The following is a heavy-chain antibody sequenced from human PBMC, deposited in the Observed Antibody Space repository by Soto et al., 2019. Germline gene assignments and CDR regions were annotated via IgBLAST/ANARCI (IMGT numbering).Heavy chain of an antibody. D-gene: IGHD1-26*01. CDR3: AREGLSGSYALKNWFDP. Sequence: SETLSLTCTVSGGSISSYYWSWIRQPPGKGLEWIGYIYYSGSTNYNPSLKSRVTISVDTSKNQFSMKLSSVTAADTVVYYCAREGLSGSYALKNWFDPWGQGTLVTVSS. CDR2: IYYSGST. V-gene: IGHV4-59*01. CDR1: GGSISSYY. J-gene: IGHJ5*02.